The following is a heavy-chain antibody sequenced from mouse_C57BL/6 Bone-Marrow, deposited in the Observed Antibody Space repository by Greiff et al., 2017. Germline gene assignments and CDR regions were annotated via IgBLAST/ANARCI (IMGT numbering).Heavy chain of an antibody. D-gene: IGHD1-1*01. CDR1: GYSFTGYY. J-gene: IGHJ2*01. CDR3: ARGGVTTVVAHYFDY. Sequence: DVQLQESGPELVKPGASVKISCKASGYSFTGYYMNWVKQSPEKSLEWIGEINPSTGGTTYNQKFKAKATLTVDKSSSTAYMQLKSLTSEDSAVYYWARGGVTTVVAHYFDYWGQGTTLTVSS. V-gene: IGHV1-42*01. CDR2: INPSTGGT.